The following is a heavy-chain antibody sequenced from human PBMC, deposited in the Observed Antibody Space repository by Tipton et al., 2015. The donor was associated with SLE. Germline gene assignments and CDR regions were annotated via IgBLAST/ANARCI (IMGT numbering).Heavy chain of an antibody. CDR2: INEDGSEK. CDR1: GFTFSGHW. CDR3: AKPYCGGDCYPYFDY. Sequence: SLRLSCAASGFTFSGHWMIWVRQAPGKGLEWVANINEDGSEKYYVASVRGRFTISRDNAKNSLYLHMNSLRAEDTAVYYCAKPYCGGDCYPYFDYWGQGTLVTVSS. J-gene: IGHJ4*02. V-gene: IGHV3-7*01. D-gene: IGHD2-21*01.